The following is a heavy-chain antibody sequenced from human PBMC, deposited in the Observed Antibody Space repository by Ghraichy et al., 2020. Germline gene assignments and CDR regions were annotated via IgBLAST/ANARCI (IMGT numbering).Heavy chain of an antibody. D-gene: IGHD6-19*01. CDR2: ISSNGGST. CDR1: GFTFSSYA. Sequence: GGSLRLSCAASGFTFSSYAMHWVRQAPGKGLEYVSAISSNGGSTYYADSVKGRFTISRDNSKNTLYLQMGSLRAEDMAVYYCARGEGIAVAGLMDVWGQGTTVTVSS. J-gene: IGHJ6*02. CDR3: ARGEGIAVAGLMDV. V-gene: IGHV3-64*02.